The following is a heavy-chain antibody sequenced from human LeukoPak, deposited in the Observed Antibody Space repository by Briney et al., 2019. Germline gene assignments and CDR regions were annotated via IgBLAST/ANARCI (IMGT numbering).Heavy chain of an antibody. Sequence: PSETLSLTCAVYGGSFSGYYWSWIRQPPGKGLEWIGTIYYSGSTYYNPSLKSRVTISVDTSKNQFSLKLSSVTAADTAVYYCARAIAVATYYFDCWGQGTLVTVSS. CDR3: ARAIAVATYYFDC. CDR1: GGSFSGYY. J-gene: IGHJ4*02. CDR2: IYYSGST. V-gene: IGHV4-34*01. D-gene: IGHD6-19*01.